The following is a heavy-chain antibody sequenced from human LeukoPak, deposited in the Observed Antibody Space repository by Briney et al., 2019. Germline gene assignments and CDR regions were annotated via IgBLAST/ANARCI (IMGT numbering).Heavy chain of an antibody. CDR1: GFTFSSYG. V-gene: IGHV3-33*01. Sequence: GGSLRLSCAASGFTFSSYGMNWVRQAPGKGLGWVAVIWYDGSNKYYGDSVKGRFTISRDNSKNPVSLQMNSLRVEDTAVYYCARLGSSWSFDYWGQGTLVTVSS. J-gene: IGHJ4*02. D-gene: IGHD6-13*01. CDR2: IWYDGSNK. CDR3: ARLGSSWSFDY.